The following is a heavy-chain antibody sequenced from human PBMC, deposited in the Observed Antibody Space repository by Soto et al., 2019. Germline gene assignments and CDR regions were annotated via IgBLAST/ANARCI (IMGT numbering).Heavy chain of an antibody. J-gene: IGHJ4*02. CDR1: GGSISDFY. CDR3: ARVGGLAARTFDY. V-gene: IGHV4-59*01. Sequence: SETLSLTCTVSGGSISDFYWSWIRQPPGKGLEWIGYNPSLKSRVTISVDTSKNQFSLNLRSMSPADTAVYYCARVGGLAARTFDYWGPGTLVTVSS. D-gene: IGHD6-6*01.